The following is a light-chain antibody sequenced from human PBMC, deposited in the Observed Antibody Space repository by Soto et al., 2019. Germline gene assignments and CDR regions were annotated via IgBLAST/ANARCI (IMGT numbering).Light chain of an antibody. CDR3: SSYTSTTTRV. CDR1: SSDVGGYNY. J-gene: IGLJ1*01. V-gene: IGLV2-14*03. CDR2: EVS. Sequence: QSALTQPASVSGSPGQSITISCTGTSSDVGGYNYVSWYQQHPGKGPKLMIYEVSNRPSGVSNRFSGSKSGNTVTLTISGLQAEDEADYYCSSYTSTTTRVFGTGTKVTVL.